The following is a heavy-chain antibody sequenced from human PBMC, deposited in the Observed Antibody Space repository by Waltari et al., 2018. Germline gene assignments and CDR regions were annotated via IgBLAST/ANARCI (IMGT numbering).Heavy chain of an antibody. CDR2: INPNSGGT. J-gene: IGHJ4*02. V-gene: IGHV1-2*06. Sequence: QVQLVQSGAEVKKPGASVKVSCKASGYTFTGYYMHWVRQAPGQGLEWMGRINPNSGGTNYAQKFQGRVTMTEDTSTDTAYMELSSLRSEDTAVYYCATGTTYSSSLYYFDYWGQGTLVTVSS. CDR3: ATGTTYSSSLYYFDY. D-gene: IGHD6-13*01. CDR1: GYTFTGYY.